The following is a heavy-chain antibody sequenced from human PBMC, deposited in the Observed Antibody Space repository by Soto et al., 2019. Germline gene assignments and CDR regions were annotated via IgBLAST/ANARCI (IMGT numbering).Heavy chain of an antibody. Sequence: GGSLRLSCAASGFTFSSYAMSWVRQAPGKGLEWVSAISGSGGSTYYADSVKGRFTISRDNSKNTLYLQMNSLRAEDTAVYYCAKDSPKEQWLVPDYYYYGMDVWGQGTTVTVSS. V-gene: IGHV3-23*01. CDR3: AKDSPKEQWLVPDYYYYGMDV. CDR2: ISGSGGST. CDR1: GFTFSSYA. J-gene: IGHJ6*02. D-gene: IGHD6-19*01.